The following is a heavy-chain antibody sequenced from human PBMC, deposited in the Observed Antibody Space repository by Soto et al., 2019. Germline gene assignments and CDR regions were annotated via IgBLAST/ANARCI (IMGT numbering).Heavy chain of an antibody. CDR1: GFTFSTYW. V-gene: IGHV3-74*01. J-gene: IGHJ4*02. D-gene: IGHD3-3*02. Sequence: EVQLVESGGDSVQPGGSLRLSCAASGFTFSTYWMHWVRQAPGEGLVWVSRIKGDGSSTSSADSVEGRFTISRDNAKNTLYLHMNSLRADDTAVYYCARGAFHNYYVDSWGQGTLVTVSS. CDR3: ARGAFHNYYVDS. CDR2: IKGDGSST.